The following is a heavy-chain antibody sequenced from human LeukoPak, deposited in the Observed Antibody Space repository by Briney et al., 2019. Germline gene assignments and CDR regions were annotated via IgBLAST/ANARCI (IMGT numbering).Heavy chain of an antibody. CDR1: GGSISSSSYY. V-gene: IGHV4-39*01. CDR3: ATDEKGDYYGSGSYQFDP. J-gene: IGHJ5*02. Sequence: SETLSLTCTVSGGSISSSSYYWGWIRQPPGKGLEWIGRIYYSGSTYYNPSLKSRVTISVDTSKNQFSLKLSSVTAADTAVYYCATDEKGDYYGSGSYQFDPWGQGTLVTVSS. CDR2: IYYSGST. D-gene: IGHD3-10*01.